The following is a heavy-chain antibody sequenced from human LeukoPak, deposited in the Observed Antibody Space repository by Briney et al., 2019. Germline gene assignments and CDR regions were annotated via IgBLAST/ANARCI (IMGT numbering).Heavy chain of an antibody. J-gene: IGHJ4*02. CDR3: VTGDHSPYYFQY. CDR1: GGTFSSYA. D-gene: IGHD2-21*02. CDR2: IIPIFGTA. V-gene: IGHV1-69*13. Sequence: SVKVSCKASGGTFSSYAISWVRQAPGQGLEWMGGIIPIFGTANYAQKFQGRVTITADESTSTAYMELSSLRSEDTAVYFCVTGDHSPYYFQYWGQGTLVTVSS.